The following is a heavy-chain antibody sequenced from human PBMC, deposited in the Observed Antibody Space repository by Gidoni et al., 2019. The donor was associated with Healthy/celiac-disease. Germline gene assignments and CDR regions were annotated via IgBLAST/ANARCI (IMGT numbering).Heavy chain of an antibody. D-gene: IGHD3-9*01. V-gene: IGHV4-34*01. CDR3: ARDGAYYDILTGYRPRGYFDY. Sequence: QVQLQQWGAGLLKPSETLSLTCAVYGGSFSGYYWSWIRQPPGKGLEWIGEINHSGSTNYNPALKSRVTISVDTSKNQFSLKLSSVTAADTAVYYCARDGAYYDILTGYRPRGYFDYWGQGTLVTVSS. CDR1: GGSFSGYY. J-gene: IGHJ4*02. CDR2: INHSGST.